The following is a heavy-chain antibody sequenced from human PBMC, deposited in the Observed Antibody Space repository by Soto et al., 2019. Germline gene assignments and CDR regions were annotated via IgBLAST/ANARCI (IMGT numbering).Heavy chain of an antibody. CDR1: GGTFSSYA. D-gene: IGHD4-17*01. CDR3: ASSTTAAEYFQH. Sequence: SVKVSCKASGGTFSSYAISWVRQAPGQGLEWMGGIIPIFGTANYAQKFQGRVTITADESTSTAYMELSSLRSEDTAVYYCASSTTAAEYFQHWGQGTLVTVS. CDR2: IIPIFGTA. J-gene: IGHJ1*01. V-gene: IGHV1-69*13.